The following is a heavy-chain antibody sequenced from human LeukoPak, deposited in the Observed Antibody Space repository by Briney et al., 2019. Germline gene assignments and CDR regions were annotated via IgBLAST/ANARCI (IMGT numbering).Heavy chain of an antibody. CDR1: GFTFSSYA. CDR2: ISSNGGST. CDR3: ARAPSPFLEWLYPLDY. V-gene: IGHV3-64D*06. D-gene: IGHD3-3*02. J-gene: IGHJ4*02. Sequence: PGGSLRLSCSASGFTFSSYAMHWVRQAPGKGLEYVSAISSNGGSTYYADSVKGRFTISRDNSKNTLYLQMSSLRAEDTAVHYCARAPSPFLEWLYPLDYWGQGTLVTVSS.